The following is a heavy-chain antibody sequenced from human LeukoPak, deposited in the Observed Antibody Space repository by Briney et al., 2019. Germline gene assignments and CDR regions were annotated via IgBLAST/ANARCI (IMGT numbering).Heavy chain of an antibody. CDR3: ARGSNFIRDYGLVDI. Sequence: PSETLSLTCTVSGGSISSDTYYWGWIRQPPGKGLEWIGNIYYSGSTYYNPSLKSRVTISVDTSKNQFSLKLSFVSAADTAVYYCARGSNFIRDYGLVDIWGQGTMVTVSS. CDR2: IYYSGST. CDR1: GGSISSDTYY. V-gene: IGHV4-39*01. D-gene: IGHD4-17*01. J-gene: IGHJ3*02.